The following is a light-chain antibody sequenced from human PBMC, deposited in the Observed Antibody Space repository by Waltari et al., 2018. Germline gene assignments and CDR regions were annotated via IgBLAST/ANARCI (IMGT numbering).Light chain of an antibody. Sequence: QSVLTQPPSVSAAPGQRVTISCSGSPPNIGSNYVSWYQQFPGTAPKLLIYENVKRASGIPDRVAASTSGTSATLGITGLHSGDEADYYCGTWDNSLRAGVFGGGTKLTVL. CDR1: PPNIGSNY. V-gene: IGLV1-51*02. J-gene: IGLJ2*01. CDR2: ENV. CDR3: GTWDNSLRAGV.